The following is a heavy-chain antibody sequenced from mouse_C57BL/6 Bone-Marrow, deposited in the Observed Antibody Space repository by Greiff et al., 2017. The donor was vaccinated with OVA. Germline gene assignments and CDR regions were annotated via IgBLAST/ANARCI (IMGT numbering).Heavy chain of an antibody. V-gene: IGHV1-59*01. CDR1: GYTFTSYW. CDR2: IDPSDSYT. D-gene: IGHD1-1*01. Sequence: VQLKQPGAELVRPGTSVKLSCKASGYTFTSYWMHWVKQRPGQGLEWIGVIDPSDSYTNYNQKFKGKATLTVDTSSSTAYMQLSSLTSEDSAVYYCARSLLLRFAYWGQGTLVTVSA. J-gene: IGHJ3*01. CDR3: ARSLLLRFAY.